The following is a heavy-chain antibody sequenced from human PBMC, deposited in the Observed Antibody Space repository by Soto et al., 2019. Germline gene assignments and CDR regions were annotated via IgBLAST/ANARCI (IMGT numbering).Heavy chain of an antibody. V-gene: IGHV3-23*01. Sequence: EVQLLATGGGLGQPGGSLRLSCTASGFTFNRYAMGWVRQAPGKGLQWVAGISASGGSTYYGPSVKGRFTISRDSYKHTLHLQIDSLRGEDTAIYYCAKATTYSYDTDAFDFWGHGTMVTVS. D-gene: IGHD3-22*01. CDR2: ISASGGST. J-gene: IGHJ3*01. CDR3: AKATTYSYDTDAFDF. CDR1: GFTFNRYA.